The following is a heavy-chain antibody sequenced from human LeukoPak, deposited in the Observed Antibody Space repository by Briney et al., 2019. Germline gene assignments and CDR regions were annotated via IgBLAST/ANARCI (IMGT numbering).Heavy chain of an antibody. D-gene: IGHD4-23*01. Sequence: GRSLRLSCAASGFTFSSYAMSWVRQAPGKGLEWVSVISDSGGRTNYADSVKGRFTISRDNPKNTLFLQMNSLRAEDTAVYYCAKGIRWAPHFDYWGQGTLVTVSS. J-gene: IGHJ4*02. V-gene: IGHV3-23*01. CDR2: ISDSGGRT. CDR3: AKGIRWAPHFDY. CDR1: GFTFSSYA.